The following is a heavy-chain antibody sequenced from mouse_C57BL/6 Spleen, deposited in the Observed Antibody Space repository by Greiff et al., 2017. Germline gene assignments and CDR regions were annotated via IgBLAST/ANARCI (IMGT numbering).Heavy chain of an antibody. V-gene: IGHV3-6*01. CDR3: AREDSSGRTGNYLDY. CDR1: GYSITSGYY. CDR2: ISYDSSN. J-gene: IGHJ2*01. D-gene: IGHD3-2*02. Sequence: EVQLQQSGPGLVKPSQSLSLTCSVTGYSITSGYYWNWIRQFPGNKLEWMGYISYDSSNNYNPSLKNRISITGDTSKYQFFLKLNSVTTEDTATYDGAREDSSGRTGNYLDYWGQGTTLTVSS.